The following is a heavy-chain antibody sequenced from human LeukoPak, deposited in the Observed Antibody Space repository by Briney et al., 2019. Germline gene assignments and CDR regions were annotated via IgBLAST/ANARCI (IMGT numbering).Heavy chain of an antibody. CDR2: IYDSGST. Sequence: SETLSLTCTVSGGSIRSSYYYWGWIRQPPGKGLEWIGSIYDSGSTNYNPSLKSRVTISVDTSKNQFSLKLSSVTAADTAVYYCARGYAWAARFDYWGQGTLVTVSS. V-gene: IGHV4-39*07. J-gene: IGHJ4*02. CDR1: GGSIRSSYYY. CDR3: ARGYAWAARFDY. D-gene: IGHD3-16*01.